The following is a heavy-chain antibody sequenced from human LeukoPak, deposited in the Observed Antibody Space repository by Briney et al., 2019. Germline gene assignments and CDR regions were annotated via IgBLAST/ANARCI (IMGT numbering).Heavy chain of an antibody. D-gene: IGHD6-19*01. CDR2: TYYRSKWYN. V-gene: IGHV6-1*01. Sequence: SQTLSLTCAISGDTVSSNSAAWNWIRQSPSRGLEWLARTYYRSKWYNDYAVSVKSRITINPDTSKNQFSLQLNSVTPEDTAVYYCARAGTGIAVAGTPPYYFDYWGQGTLVTVSS. CDR3: ARAGTGIAVAGTPPYYFDY. J-gene: IGHJ4*02. CDR1: GDTVSSNSAA.